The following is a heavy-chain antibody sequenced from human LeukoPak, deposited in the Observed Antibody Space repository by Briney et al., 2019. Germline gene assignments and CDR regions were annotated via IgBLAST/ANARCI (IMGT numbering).Heavy chain of an antibody. CDR2: ISGSTIGNGRTT. CDR3: AKGATVTTWAWFDP. V-gene: IGHV3-23*01. CDR1: GFTFSSYA. J-gene: IGHJ5*02. D-gene: IGHD4-17*01. Sequence: GGSLRLSCAASGFTFSSYAMSWVRQAPGKGLEWVSTISGSTIGNGRTTYYADSVKGRFTISRDNSKNTVELQINNLRAEGTAIYHCAKGATVTTWAWFDPWGQGTLVTVSS.